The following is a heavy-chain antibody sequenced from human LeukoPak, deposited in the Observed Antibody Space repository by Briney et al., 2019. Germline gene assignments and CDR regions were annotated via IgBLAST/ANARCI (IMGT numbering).Heavy chain of an antibody. CDR3: AKPKRPMIVVVITVD. J-gene: IGHJ4*02. CDR1: GFTFSSYA. D-gene: IGHD3-22*01. Sequence: PGGSLRLSCAASGFTFSSYAMHWVRQAPGKGLEWVAVMSYDGSNKYYADSVKGRFTISRDNSKNTLYLQMNSLRAEDTAVYYCAKPKRPMIVVVITVDWGQGTLVTVSS. CDR2: MSYDGSNK. V-gene: IGHV3-30-3*02.